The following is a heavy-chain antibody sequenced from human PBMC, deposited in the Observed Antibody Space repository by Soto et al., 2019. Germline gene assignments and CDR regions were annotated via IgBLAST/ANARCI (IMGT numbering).Heavy chain of an antibody. CDR3: AREVGWLRPKYNWFDP. CDR2: ISSSSSYI. CDR1: GFTFSSYS. V-gene: IGHV3-21*01. Sequence: GGSLRLSCAASGFTFSSYSMNWVRQAPGKGLEWVSSISSSSSYIYYADSVKGRFTISRDNAKNSLYLQMNSLRAEDTAVYYCAREVGWLRPKYNWFDPWGQGTLVTVSS. J-gene: IGHJ5*02. D-gene: IGHD5-12*01.